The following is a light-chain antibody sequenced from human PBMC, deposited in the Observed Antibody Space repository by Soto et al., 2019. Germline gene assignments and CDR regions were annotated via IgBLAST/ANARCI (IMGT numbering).Light chain of an antibody. CDR2: GGS. CDR1: QSVSSNH. CDR3: LQYNGYYRT. J-gene: IGKJ1*01. Sequence: DIVLTQSPGTLSLSPGERATLSCRASQSVSSNHLAWYQQKPGQAPRLLIYGGSSRATGIPVRFSGSGSETDFTLTISSLQSDDFATYYCLQYNGYYRTFGQGTKVEIK. V-gene: IGKV3-20*01.